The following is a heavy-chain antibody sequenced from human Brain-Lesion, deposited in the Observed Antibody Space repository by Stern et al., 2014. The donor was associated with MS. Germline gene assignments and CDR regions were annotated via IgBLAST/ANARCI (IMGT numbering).Heavy chain of an antibody. CDR2: FDPEDGET. V-gene: IGHV1-24*01. Sequence: QVQLVESGAEVKKPGASVKVSCKVSGYTLTELSMHWVRQAPRKGLEWMGGFDPEDGETIYAQKFQVRVTMTEDTSTDTGYMELSSLRSEDTAVYYCATLSPGAGGNYYRHFDYWGQGTLVTVSS. D-gene: IGHD1-26*01. CDR3: ATLSPGAGGNYYRHFDY. CDR1: GYTLTELS. J-gene: IGHJ4*02.